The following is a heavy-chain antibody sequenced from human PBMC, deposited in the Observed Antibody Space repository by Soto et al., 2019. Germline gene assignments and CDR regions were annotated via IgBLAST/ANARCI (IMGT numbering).Heavy chain of an antibody. V-gene: IGHV3-53*02. J-gene: IGHJ6*02. CDR3: AREAPMDV. CDR1: GFTVSSKY. Sequence: DVQLVETGGELIQPGGSLRLSCAASGFTVSSKYMSWVRQAPGKGLEWISVIWSAGLIYYADSVRGRFTISRDISKNILYLEMTSLRADDTVVYYCAREAPMDVWGQGTTVTVSS. CDR2: IWSAGLI.